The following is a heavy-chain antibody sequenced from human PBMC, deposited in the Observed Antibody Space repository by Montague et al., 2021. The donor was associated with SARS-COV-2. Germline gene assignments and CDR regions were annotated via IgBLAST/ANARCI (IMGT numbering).Heavy chain of an antibody. CDR3: ARHLPSYCATNKCYPYYCDG. D-gene: IGHD2-8*01. J-gene: IGHJ4*02. V-gene: IGHV4-39*01. CDR2: FTYTSRT. Sequence: SETLSLTCTISGASISGPDWNCTRLHPCHGWGSYGIVCFTYTSRTYYTPSLRIRVSFSMDTAKNTFSLSLSSVTVADTSVYFCARHLPSYCATNKCYPYYCDGWGQGALVTVSS. CDR1: GASISGPDWN.